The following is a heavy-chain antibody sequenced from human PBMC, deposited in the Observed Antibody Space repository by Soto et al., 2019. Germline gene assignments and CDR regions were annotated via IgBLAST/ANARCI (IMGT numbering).Heavy chain of an antibody. J-gene: IGHJ5*02. CDR3: ARGVGSGTYYNQYNWFDP. CDR2: IVVGSDNT. V-gene: IGHV1-58*02. D-gene: IGHD3-10*01. CDR1: GFTFTSSA. Sequence: VKVSCKTSGFTFTSSAIQWVRQARGQRLEWIGWIVVGSDNTNHAQKFQERVTITTDLSTNTIYMELRSLRSEDTAVYYCARGVGSGTYYNQYNWFDPWGQGTLVTVSS.